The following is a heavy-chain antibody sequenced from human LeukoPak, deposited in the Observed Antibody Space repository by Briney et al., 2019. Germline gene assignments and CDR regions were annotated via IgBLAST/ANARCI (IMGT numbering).Heavy chain of an antibody. V-gene: IGHV1-2*06. J-gene: IGHJ5*02. CDR3: ARDYYDSSGYYYGGWFDP. CDR2: INPNSGGT. CDR1: GYTFTGHY. D-gene: IGHD3-22*01. Sequence: GASVKVSCKASGYTFTGHYMHWVRQAPGQGLEWMGRINPNSGGTNYAQKFQGRVTMTRDTSISTAYMELSRLRSDDTAVYYCARDYYDSSGYYYGGWFDPWGQGTLVTVSS.